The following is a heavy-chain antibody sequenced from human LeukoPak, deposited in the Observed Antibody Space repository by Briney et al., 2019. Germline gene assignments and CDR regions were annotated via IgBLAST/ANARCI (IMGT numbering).Heavy chain of an antibody. J-gene: IGHJ6*03. CDR2: INHSGST. Sequence: NPSETLSLTSAVYGGSFSGYYWSWIRQPPGKGLEWIGEINHSGSTNYNPSLKSRVTISVDTSKNQFSLKLSSVTAADTAVYYCARTGGDRYCSSTSCFGYYYMDVWGKGTTVTVSS. CDR3: ARTGGDRYCSSTSCFGYYYMDV. CDR1: GGSFSGYY. V-gene: IGHV4-34*01. D-gene: IGHD2-2*01.